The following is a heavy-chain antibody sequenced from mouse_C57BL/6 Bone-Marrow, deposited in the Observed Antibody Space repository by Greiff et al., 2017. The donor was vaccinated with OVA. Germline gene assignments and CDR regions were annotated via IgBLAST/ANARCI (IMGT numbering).Heavy chain of an antibody. CDR1: GFTFSSYA. Sequence: EVKLVESGEGLVKPGGSLKLSCAASGFTFSSYAMSWVRQTPEKRLEWVAYISSGGDYIYYADTVKGRFTISRDNARNTLYLQMSSLKSEDTAMYYCTRVTTGLDFDYWGQGTTLTVSS. CDR3: TRVTTGLDFDY. J-gene: IGHJ2*01. CDR2: ISSGGDYI. V-gene: IGHV5-9-1*02. D-gene: IGHD4-1*02.